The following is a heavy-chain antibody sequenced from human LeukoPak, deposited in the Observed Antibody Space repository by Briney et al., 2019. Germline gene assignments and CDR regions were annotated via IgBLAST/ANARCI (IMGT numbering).Heavy chain of an antibody. J-gene: IGHJ4*02. Sequence: GGSLRLSCAASGFTFSSYGMHWVRQAPGKGLEWVAVISYDGSNKYYADSVKGRFTISRDNSKNTLYLQMNSLRAEDTAVYYCAKDREWGSYPPYYFDYWGQGTLVTVSS. CDR1: GFTFSSYG. V-gene: IGHV3-30*18. CDR2: ISYDGSNK. CDR3: AKDREWGSYPPYYFDY. D-gene: IGHD3-16*02.